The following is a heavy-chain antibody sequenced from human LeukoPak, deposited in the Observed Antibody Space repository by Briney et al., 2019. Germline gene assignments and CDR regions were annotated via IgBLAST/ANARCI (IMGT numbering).Heavy chain of an antibody. V-gene: IGHV3-15*01. CDR2: IKSKTDGGTT. CDR1: EFTFSNAW. J-gene: IGHJ4*02. D-gene: IGHD2-2*01. Sequence: GGSLRLSCAASEFTFSNAWMSWVRQAPGKGLEWVGRIKSKTDGGTTDYAAPVEGRFTISRDDSKNALYLQMNSLKTEDTAVYYCTAGYCSSTSCLSFDYWGQGTLVTVSS. CDR3: TAGYCSSTSCLSFDY.